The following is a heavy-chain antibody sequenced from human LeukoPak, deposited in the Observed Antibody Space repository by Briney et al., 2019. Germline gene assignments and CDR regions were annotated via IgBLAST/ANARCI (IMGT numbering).Heavy chain of an antibody. CDR2: MNPNSGNT. V-gene: IGHV1-8*01. CDR3: ARLFSWYYVYYYYYYMDV. CDR1: GYTFTSYD. D-gene: IGHD6-13*01. J-gene: IGHJ6*03. Sequence: ASVKVSCEASGYTFTSYDINWVRQATGQGLEWMGWMNPNSGNTGYAQKFQGRVTMTRNTSISTAYMELSSLRSEDTAVYYCARLFSWYYVYYYYYYMDVWGKGTTVTVSS.